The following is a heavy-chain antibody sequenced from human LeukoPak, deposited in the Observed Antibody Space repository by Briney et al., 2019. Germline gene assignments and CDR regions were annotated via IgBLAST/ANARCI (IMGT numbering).Heavy chain of an antibody. CDR2: IYHTGRT. D-gene: IGHD5-12*01. V-gene: IGHV4-38-2*01. Sequence: SETLSLTCAVSHYSISSPYFWGWIRQPPGKGLEWIGSIYHTGRTNYNPSINSRVTMSLDTSKNQFSLNLNSVTAADTAVYHRARVYSGSTWYYFDYWGQGILVTVSS. J-gene: IGHJ4*02. CDR3: ARVYSGSTWYYFDY. CDR1: HYSISSPYF.